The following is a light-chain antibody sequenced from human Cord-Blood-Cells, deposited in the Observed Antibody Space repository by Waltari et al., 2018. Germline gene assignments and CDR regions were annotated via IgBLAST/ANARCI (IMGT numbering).Light chain of an antibody. CDR1: QSISSY. V-gene: IGKV1-39*01. CDR3: QQSYSTPWT. CDR2: AAS. J-gene: IGKJ1*01. Sequence: DIQLTQSPSSLSASVGDRVTITCRASQSISSYLNWYQQKPGKAPKLLIYAASSLQSGVPSRVSGSGSGKDFTLTISSLQPEDFATYYCQQSYSTPWTFGQGTKVEIK.